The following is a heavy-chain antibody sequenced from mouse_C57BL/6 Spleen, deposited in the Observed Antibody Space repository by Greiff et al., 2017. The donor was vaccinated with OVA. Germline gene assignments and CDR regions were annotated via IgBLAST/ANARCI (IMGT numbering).Heavy chain of an antibody. D-gene: IGHD1-1*01. CDR2: IYPRSGNT. J-gene: IGHJ1*03. Sequence: QVQLQQSGAELARPGASVKLSCKASGYTFTSYGISWVKQRTGQGLEWIGEIYPRSGNTYYNEQFKGQVTLTADKSSSTAYMELRSLTSEDSAVYTCPHITTIEHHWYIDVWGTGTTVTVSS. CDR1: GYTFTSYG. CDR3: PHITTIEHHWYIDV. V-gene: IGHV1-81*01.